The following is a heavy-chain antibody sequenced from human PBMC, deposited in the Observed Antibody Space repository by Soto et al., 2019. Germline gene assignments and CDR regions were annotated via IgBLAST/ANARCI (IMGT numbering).Heavy chain of an antibody. V-gene: IGHV3-30*18. Sequence: PGGALRVACSASGFTFSSYGMHWVRQAPGKGLEWVAVISYDGSNKYYADSVKGRFTISRDNSKNTLYLQMNSLRAEDTAVYYCAKEQRVSLDIWGQGTMVPVSS. CDR1: GFTFSSYG. D-gene: IGHD1-1*01. J-gene: IGHJ3*02. CDR3: AKEQRVSLDI. CDR2: ISYDGSNK.